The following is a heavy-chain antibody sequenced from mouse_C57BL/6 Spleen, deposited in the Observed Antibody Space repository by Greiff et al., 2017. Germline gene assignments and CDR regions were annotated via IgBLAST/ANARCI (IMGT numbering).Heavy chain of an antibody. CDR3: ARFYDYVGYFDV. CDR1: GYTFTSYW. J-gene: IGHJ1*03. Sequence: VQLQQPGAELVKPGASVKMSCKASGYTFTSYWITWVKQRPGHGLEWIGDIYPGSGSTNYNEKFKSKATLTVDTSSSTAYMQLSSLTSEDSAVYYCARFYDYVGYFDVWGTGTTVTVSS. CDR2: IYPGSGST. D-gene: IGHD2-4*01. V-gene: IGHV1-55*01.